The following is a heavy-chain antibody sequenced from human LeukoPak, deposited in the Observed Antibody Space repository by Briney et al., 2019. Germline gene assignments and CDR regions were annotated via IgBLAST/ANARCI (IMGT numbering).Heavy chain of an antibody. CDR1: GCTFTSYG. Sequence: ASVKVSCKASGCTFTSYGISWVRQAPGQGLEWKGWISAYNGNTNYAQKLQGRVTMTTDTSTSTAYMELRSLRSDDTAVYYCARDGQQLDTNWFDPWGQGTLVTVSS. CDR3: ARDGQQLDTNWFDP. D-gene: IGHD6-13*01. CDR2: ISAYNGNT. V-gene: IGHV1-18*01. J-gene: IGHJ5*02.